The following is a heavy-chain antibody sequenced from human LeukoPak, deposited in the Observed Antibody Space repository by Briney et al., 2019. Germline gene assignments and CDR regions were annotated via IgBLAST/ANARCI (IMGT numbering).Heavy chain of an antibody. CDR1: GFTFSSYW. V-gene: IGHV3-7*01. CDR2: IKKDGSEN. D-gene: IGHD5-18*01. J-gene: IGHJ4*02. CDR3: ARHLSGVTGYSYGRGIDY. Sequence: PGGSLRPSCAASGFTFSSYWMSWVRQAPGKGLEWVANIKKDGSENYYVDSVKGRFTISRDNAKKSLYLQMKSLRAEDTAVYYCARHLSGVTGYSYGRGIDYWGQGTLVTVSS.